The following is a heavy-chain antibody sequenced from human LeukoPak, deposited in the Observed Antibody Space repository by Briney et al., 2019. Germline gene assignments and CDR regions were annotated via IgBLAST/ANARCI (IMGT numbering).Heavy chain of an antibody. Sequence: KTSQTLSLTCTVSGGSISSGGYYWSWIRQQPGKGLEWIGYIYYSGSTYYNPSLKSRVTISVDTSKNQFSLKLSSVTAADTAVYYCASESPITIFGVVTSSWGQGTLVTVSS. CDR2: IYYSGST. D-gene: IGHD3-3*01. V-gene: IGHV4-31*03. CDR3: ASESPITIFGVVTSS. CDR1: GGSISSGGYY. J-gene: IGHJ4*02.